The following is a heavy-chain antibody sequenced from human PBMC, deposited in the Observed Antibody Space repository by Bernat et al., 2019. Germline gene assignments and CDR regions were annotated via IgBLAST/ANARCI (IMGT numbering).Heavy chain of an antibody. J-gene: IGHJ4*02. V-gene: IGHV3-30*18. D-gene: IGHD5-18*01. CDR1: GFTFSSYG. CDR3: AKGQGYSYDLDY. CDR2: ISYDGSNK. Sequence: QVQLVESGGGVVQPGRSLRLSCAASGFTFSSYGMHWVRQAPGKGLEWVAVISYDGSNKYYADSVKGRFTISRDNSKNTLYLQMNSLRAEDTAVYYCAKGQGYSYDLDYWGQGTLVTVSS.